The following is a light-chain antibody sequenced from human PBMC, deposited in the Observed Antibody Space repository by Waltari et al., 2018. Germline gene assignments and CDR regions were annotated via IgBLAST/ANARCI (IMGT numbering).Light chain of an antibody. J-gene: IGKJ4*01. V-gene: IGKV2-28*01. CDR2: LGS. CDR3: MQALQTLT. CDR1: QSLLPSNGYNY. Sequence: DIVMTQSPLSLPVTTRAPASTSSRSSQSLLPSNGYNYLDWYLQKPGQSPQLLIYLGSNRASGVPDRFSGSGSGTDFTLKFSRVEAEDVGVYYCMQALQTLTFGGGTKVEIK.